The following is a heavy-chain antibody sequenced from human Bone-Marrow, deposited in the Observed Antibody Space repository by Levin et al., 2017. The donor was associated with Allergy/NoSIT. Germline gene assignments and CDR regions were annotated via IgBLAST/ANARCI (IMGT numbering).Heavy chain of an antibody. D-gene: IGHD2-21*01. CDR2: SYTSGNI. J-gene: IGHJ6*03. CDR1: VVSIPSGSYY. Sequence: SQTLSLTCTVSVVSIPSGSYYWSWIRQPAGKGLEWIGHSYTSGNITYNPSLKSRVTLSLYTSKNQFSLKLRSVTAADTAVYYCARVLQYSYYYTDVWGKGTMVTVSS. V-gene: IGHV4-61*09. CDR3: ARVLQYSYYYTDV.